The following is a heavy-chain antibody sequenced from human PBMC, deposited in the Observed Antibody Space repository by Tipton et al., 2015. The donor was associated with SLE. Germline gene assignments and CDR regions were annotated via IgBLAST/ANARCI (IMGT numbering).Heavy chain of an antibody. CDR3: ARGGRLVEGPMDV. J-gene: IGHJ6*03. CDR2: IYTSGST. Sequence: TLSLTCTVSGGSISSGSCYWSWIRQPAGKGLEWIGRIYTSGSTNYNPSLKSRVTISVDTSKNQFSLKLSSVTAADTAVYYCARGGRLVEGPMDVWGKGTTVTVSS. D-gene: IGHD6-19*01. V-gene: IGHV4-61*02. CDR1: GGSISSGSCY.